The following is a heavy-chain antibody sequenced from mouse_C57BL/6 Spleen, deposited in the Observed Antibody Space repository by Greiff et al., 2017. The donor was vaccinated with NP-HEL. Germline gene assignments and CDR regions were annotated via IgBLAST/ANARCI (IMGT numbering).Heavy chain of an antibody. CDR1: GFTFSDYG. CDR3: ARGYYFDY. J-gene: IGHJ2*01. Sequence: DVMLVESGGGLVKPGGSLKLSCAASGFTFSDYGMHWVRQAPEKGLEWVAYISSGSSTIYYAGTVKGRFTISRDNAKNTLFLQMTRLRSEATAMYYCARGYYFDYWGQGTTLTVSS. CDR2: ISSGSSTI. V-gene: IGHV5-17*01.